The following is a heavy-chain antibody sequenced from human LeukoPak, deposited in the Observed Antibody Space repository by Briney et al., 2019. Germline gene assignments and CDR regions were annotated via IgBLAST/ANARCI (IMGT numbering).Heavy chain of an antibody. J-gene: IGHJ4*02. V-gene: IGHV4-30-4*08. CDR2: IYYSGST. Sequence: SETLSLTCTVSGGSISSGDYYWGWIRQPPGKGLEWIGYIYYSGSTYYNPSLKSRVTISVDTSKNQFSLKLSSVTAADTAVYYCARAAIFGGRGGDYWGQGTLVTVSS. CDR3: ARAAIFGGRGGDY. D-gene: IGHD3-3*01. CDR1: GGSISSGDYY.